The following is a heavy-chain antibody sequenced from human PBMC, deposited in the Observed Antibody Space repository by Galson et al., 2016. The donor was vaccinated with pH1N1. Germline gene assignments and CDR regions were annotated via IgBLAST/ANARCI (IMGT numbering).Heavy chain of an antibody. V-gene: IGHV1-18*01. D-gene: IGHD2-15*01. Sequence: SVKVSCKASGYTFTRYGITWVRQAPGQGPEWMGWISAYNGNTKYAQKVQGRVTMTTDTSTSTAYMELRTLRSDDTAVYYCARDSRGGNWKYGMDVWGQGTTVTVSS. CDR1: GYTFTRYG. CDR3: ARDSRGGNWKYGMDV. J-gene: IGHJ6*02. CDR2: ISAYNGNT.